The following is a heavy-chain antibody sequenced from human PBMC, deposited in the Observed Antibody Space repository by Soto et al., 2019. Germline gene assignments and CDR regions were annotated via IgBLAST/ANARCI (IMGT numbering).Heavy chain of an antibody. Sequence: GGSLRLSCAASTLTVSLYGIQWVRQAPGKGLDWVAFISNDGGTQYYADSVKGSFSISRDNSMNTVDLHMNSLRAADTAIYYWARGIWSGNYKWLDSWGQGPMFTVSS. CDR2: ISNDGGTQ. CDR3: ARGIWSGNYKWLDS. J-gene: IGHJ5*01. CDR1: TLTVSLYG. D-gene: IGHD3-3*01. V-gene: IGHV3-30*03.